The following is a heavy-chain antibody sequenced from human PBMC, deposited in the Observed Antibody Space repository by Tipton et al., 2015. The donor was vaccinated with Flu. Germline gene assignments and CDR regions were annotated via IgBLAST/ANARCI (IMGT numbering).Heavy chain of an antibody. J-gene: IGHJ4*02. D-gene: IGHD3-9*01. CDR3: AGVTKTGDYDILAGYNPFDN. CDR1: GYSMSTGYY. CDR2: IYYSGNT. V-gene: IGHV4-61*01. Sequence: GLVKPSETLSPTCAVSGYSMSTGYYWNWIRQPPGKGLEWIGYIYYSGNTNYNPSLKSRVTISLDTSKNQFPLKLTSATAADTAVHYCAGVTKTGDYDILAGYNPFDNWGSVTLITVSS.